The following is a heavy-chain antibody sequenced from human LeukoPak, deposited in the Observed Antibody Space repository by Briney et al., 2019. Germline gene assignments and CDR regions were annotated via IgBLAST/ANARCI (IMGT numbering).Heavy chain of an antibody. D-gene: IGHD3-3*01. CDR2: IWYDGGNG. J-gene: IGHJ4*02. CDR1: GFAFSDYG. Sequence: PGKSLRLSCAASGFAFSDYGMHWVRQAPGKGLEWVAMIWYDGGNGYYTDSVEGRFTISRDNSKNTLFLQMNSLRAEDTAIYYCARDQGSSNLLASILDYWGQGTLVTVPS. V-gene: IGHV3-33*08. CDR3: ARDQGSSNLLASILDY.